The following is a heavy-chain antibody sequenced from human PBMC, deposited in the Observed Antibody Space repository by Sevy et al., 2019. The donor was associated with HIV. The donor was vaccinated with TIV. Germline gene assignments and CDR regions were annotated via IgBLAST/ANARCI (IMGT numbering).Heavy chain of an antibody. D-gene: IGHD2-8*01. CDR3: AREGCTSPNDY. V-gene: IGHV3-23*01. CDR1: GFAFYDYS. Sequence: GGSLRLSCAASGFAFYDYSMSWIRQAPGKGLEWVATLSFGCGKINYADSVKGRFTISRDNSKNSFYLQMDNLRVEDTALYYSAREGCTSPNDYWGQGTRVTVSS. CDR2: LSFGCGKI. J-gene: IGHJ4*02.